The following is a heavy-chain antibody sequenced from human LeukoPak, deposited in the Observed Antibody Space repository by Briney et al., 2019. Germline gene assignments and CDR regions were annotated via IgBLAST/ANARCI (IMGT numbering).Heavy chain of an antibody. CDR3: ARVYGDYEQAIDY. V-gene: IGHV3-30*03. CDR1: GFTFSSYG. Sequence: PGRSLRLFCAASGFTFSSYGMHWVRQAPGKGLEWVAVISYDGSNKYYADSVKGRFTISRDNSKNTLYLQMNSLRAEDTAVHYCARVYGDYEQAIDYWGQGTLVTVSS. J-gene: IGHJ4*02. CDR2: ISYDGSNK. D-gene: IGHD4-17*01.